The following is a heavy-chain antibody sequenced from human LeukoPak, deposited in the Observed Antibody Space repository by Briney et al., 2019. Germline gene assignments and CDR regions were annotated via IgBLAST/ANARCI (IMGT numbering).Heavy chain of an antibody. J-gene: IGHJ3*02. Sequence: SETLSLTCTVSGGSISNYYWTWIRQPPGKGLEWIGFISYSGNTNYNPSLKSRVTISLDTSKNQFSLKLISVTAADTAVYYCAAADPSSSASRSSNAFDIWGQGTMVTVSS. CDR1: GGSISNYY. CDR3: AAADPSSSASRSSNAFDI. CDR2: ISYSGNT. V-gene: IGHV4-59*01. D-gene: IGHD6-13*01.